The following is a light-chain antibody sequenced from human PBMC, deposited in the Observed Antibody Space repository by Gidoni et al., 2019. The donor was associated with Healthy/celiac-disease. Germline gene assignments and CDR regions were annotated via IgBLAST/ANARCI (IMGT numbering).Light chain of an antibody. CDR1: RSYVGGYNY. CDR3: SSYTSSSTVV. J-gene: IGLJ2*01. CDR2: DVS. Sequence: QSALTQPASVSGSPGPSITISCTGTRSYVGGYNYVSWYQQPPGKAPKLMIYDVSNRPSGVSNRFSGSKSGNTASLTISGLQAEDEADYYCSSYTSSSTVVFGGGTKLTVL. V-gene: IGLV2-14*01.